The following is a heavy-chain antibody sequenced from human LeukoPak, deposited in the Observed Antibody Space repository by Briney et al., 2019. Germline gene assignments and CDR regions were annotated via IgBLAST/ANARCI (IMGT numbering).Heavy chain of an antibody. CDR2: IGTAGDT. Sequence: GGSLRLSCAASGFTFSSYDTHWVRQATGKGLEWVSAIGTAGDTYYPGSVKGRFTISRENAKNSLYLQMNSLRAGDTAVYYCARGIGYYDSSGYYQRYFDYWGQGTLVTVSS. CDR3: ARGIGYYDSSGYYQRYFDY. D-gene: IGHD3-22*01. J-gene: IGHJ4*02. V-gene: IGHV3-13*01. CDR1: GFTFSSYD.